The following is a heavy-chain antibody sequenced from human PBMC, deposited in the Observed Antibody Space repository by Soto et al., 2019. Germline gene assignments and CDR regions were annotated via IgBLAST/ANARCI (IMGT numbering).Heavy chain of an antibody. CDR1: GYTFTGYY. V-gene: IGHV1-2*04. CDR2: INPNSGGT. D-gene: IGHD5-12*01. J-gene: IGHJ4*02. Sequence: QVQLVQSGAEVKKPGASVKVSCKASGYTFTGYYMHWVRQAPGQGLEWMGWINPNSGGTNSAQKFQGWVTMTRDTSISTAYMELSRLRSDDTAVYYCARSGASGYVSYYFDYWGQGTLVTVSS. CDR3: ARSGASGYVSYYFDY.